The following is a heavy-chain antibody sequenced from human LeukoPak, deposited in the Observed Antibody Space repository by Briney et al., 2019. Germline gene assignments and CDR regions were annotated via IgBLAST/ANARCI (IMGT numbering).Heavy chain of an antibody. CDR3: ARDRYYDYVWGSYRSTYFDC. D-gene: IGHD3-16*02. V-gene: IGHV3-7*01. CDR1: GFTFSSYW. J-gene: IGHJ4*02. CDR2: IKQDGSEK. Sequence: GGSLRLSCAASGFTFSSYWMSWVRQAPGKGLEWVANIKQDGSEKYYVDSVKGRFTISRDNAKNSLYLQMNSLRAVDTAVYYCARDRYYDYVWGSYRSTYFDCWGQGTLVTVSS.